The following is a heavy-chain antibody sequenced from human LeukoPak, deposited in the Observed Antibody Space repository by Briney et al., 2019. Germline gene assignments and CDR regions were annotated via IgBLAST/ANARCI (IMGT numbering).Heavy chain of an antibody. D-gene: IGHD6-13*01. V-gene: IGHV1-2*04. J-gene: IGHJ6*03. Sequence: GASVKVSCKASGYTFTGYYMHWVRQAPGQGLEWMGWINPNSGGTNYAQKFQGWVTMTRDTSISTAYMELSRLRSDDTAVYYCAGNSGYSSSPHLYYYYMDVWGKGTTVTVSS. CDR2: INPNSGGT. CDR3: AGNSGYSSSPHLYYYYMDV. CDR1: GYTFTGYY.